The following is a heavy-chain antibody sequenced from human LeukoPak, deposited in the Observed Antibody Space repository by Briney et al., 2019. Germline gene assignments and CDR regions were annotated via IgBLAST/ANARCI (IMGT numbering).Heavy chain of an antibody. V-gene: IGHV1-8*03. D-gene: IGHD2-8*01. J-gene: IGHJ4*02. CDR3: ARGVPLGYCTYGVCYPPYYFDY. Sequence: ASVKVSCKASGYTFTGYYMHWVRQAPGQGLEWMGWVNLRSGDAGYLQKFQGRLTITRDSSIDTAYMDLSGLSSEDTAVYYCARGVPLGYCTYGVCYPPYYFDYWGKGTLVTASS. CDR2: VNLRSGDA. CDR1: GYTFTGYY.